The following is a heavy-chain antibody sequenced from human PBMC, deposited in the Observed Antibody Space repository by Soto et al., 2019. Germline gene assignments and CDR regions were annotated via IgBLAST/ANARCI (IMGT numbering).Heavy chain of an antibody. CDR1: GFTFTTYG. CDR3: ARDGSPRIAVAGYYYYYGMDV. J-gene: IGHJ6*02. D-gene: IGHD6-19*01. CDR2: IWYDGRNK. V-gene: IGHV3-33*01. Sequence: QVQLVESGGGVVQPGRSLRLSCAASGFTFTTYGMHWVRQPPGKGLEWVAVIWYDGRNKYYADSVKGRFTISRDNSNNTMYLQMNSLRPEDMAVYYCARDGSPRIAVAGYYYYYGMDVWGRGTTVTVSS.